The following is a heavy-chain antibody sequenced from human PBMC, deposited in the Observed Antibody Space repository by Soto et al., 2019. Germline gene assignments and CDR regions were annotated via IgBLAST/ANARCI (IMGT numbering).Heavy chain of an antibody. D-gene: IGHD3-10*01. CDR3: ARDRANGIWFGELLFPPWFDP. J-gene: IGHJ5*02. V-gene: IGHV3-30-3*01. CDR2: ISYDGSNK. CDR1: GFTFSSYA. Sequence: PGGSLRLSCAASGFTFSSYAMHWVRQAPGKGLEWVAVISYDGSNKYYADSVKGRFTISRDNSKNTLYLQMNSLRAEDTAVYYCARDRANGIWFGELLFPPWFDPWGQGTLVTVSS.